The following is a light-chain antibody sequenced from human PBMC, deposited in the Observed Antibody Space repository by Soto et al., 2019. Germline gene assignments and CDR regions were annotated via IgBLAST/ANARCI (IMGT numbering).Light chain of an antibody. CDR3: LQYHNLWA. V-gene: IGKV3D-15*01. J-gene: IGKJ1*01. Sequence: EIVMTQSPATLSVSPGERATLSCRASQSVSSYLAWYQQKPGQAPRLLIYDASNRATGIPARFSGSGSGTEFTLTISSLQSEDFTVYSCLQYHNLWAFGQGTKVDIK. CDR2: DAS. CDR1: QSVSSY.